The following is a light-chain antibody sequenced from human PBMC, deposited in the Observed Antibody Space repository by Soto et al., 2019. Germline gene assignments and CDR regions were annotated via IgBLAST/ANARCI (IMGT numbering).Light chain of an antibody. J-gene: IGLJ1*01. Sequence: QSALTQPASVSGSPGQSITISCTGTSSDVGGYNYVSWYQQHPGKAPKLMIYEVSNRPSGVSNRFSGSKSGNTGSLTISGLQAEYGADYYCSSYTCSSTLVFGTGTKLTVL. CDR3: SSYTCSSTLV. V-gene: IGLV2-14*01. CDR2: EVS. CDR1: SSDVGGYNY.